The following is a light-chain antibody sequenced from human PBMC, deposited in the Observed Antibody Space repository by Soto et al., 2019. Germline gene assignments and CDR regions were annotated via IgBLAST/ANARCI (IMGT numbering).Light chain of an antibody. V-gene: IGLV4-69*01. CDR1: SGHSNYA. CDR2: LNSDGSH. CDR3: QTWGTGIQWV. Sequence: QLVLTQQPSASASLGASVKLTCTLSSGHSNYAIAWHQQQPEKGPRYLMKLNSDGSHSKGDGIPNRFSGSSSGAERYLTISSLQSEDEADYYCQTWGTGIQWVFGGGTKLTVL. J-gene: IGLJ3*02.